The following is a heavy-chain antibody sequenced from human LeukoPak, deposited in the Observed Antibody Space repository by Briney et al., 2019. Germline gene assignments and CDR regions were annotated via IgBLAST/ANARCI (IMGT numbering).Heavy chain of an antibody. CDR2: IYYSGSTYDNPSASSGNT. CDR1: GGSISSSSYY. V-gene: IGHV4-39*01. Sequence: ASETLSLTCTVSGGSISSSSYYWGWIRQPPGKGLEWIGSIYYSGSTYDNPSASSGNTYYNPSLKSPVTLSVDPSKNQFSLKLSSVTAADTAMYYCARRHRSYDSGGHVIDYWGQGTLVTVSS. D-gene: IGHD3-22*01. CDR3: ARRHRSYDSGGHVIDY. J-gene: IGHJ4*02.